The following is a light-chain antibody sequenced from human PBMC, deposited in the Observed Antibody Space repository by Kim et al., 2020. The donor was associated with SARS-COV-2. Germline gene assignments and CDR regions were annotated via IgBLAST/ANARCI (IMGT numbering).Light chain of an antibody. CDR3: QVWDSSSDHPDVV. CDR1: NIGSKS. CDR2: YDS. Sequence: SYELTQPPSVSVAPGKTARITCGGNNIGSKSVHWYQQKPGQAPVLVIYYDSDRPSGIPERFSGFNSGNTATLTISRVEAGDEADYYCQVWDSSSDHPDVVFGGGIQLTVL. J-gene: IGLJ2*01. V-gene: IGLV3-21*04.